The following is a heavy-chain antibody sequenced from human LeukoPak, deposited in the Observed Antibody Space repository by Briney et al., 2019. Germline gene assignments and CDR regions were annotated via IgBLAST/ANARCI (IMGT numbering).Heavy chain of an antibody. CDR2: INSDGSST. Sequence: GGSLRLSCAASGFTFSSYWMHWVRQAPGKGLVWVSRINSDGSSTSYADSVKGRFTISRDNAKNTPYLQMNSLRAEDTAVYYCARGASGNYDFWSGYKYYFDYWGQGTLVTVSS. CDR1: GFTFSSYW. J-gene: IGHJ4*02. V-gene: IGHV3-74*01. CDR3: ARGASGNYDFWSGYKYYFDY. D-gene: IGHD3-3*01.